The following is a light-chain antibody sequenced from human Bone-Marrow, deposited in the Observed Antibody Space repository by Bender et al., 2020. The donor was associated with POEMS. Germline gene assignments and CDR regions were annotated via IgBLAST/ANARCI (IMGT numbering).Light chain of an antibody. V-gene: IGLV4-69*01. CDR2: FNRDGSH. CDR1: SGHDNYA. CDR3: QTWGPGIRV. Sequence: QLVLTQSPSASASLGASVKLTCTLSSGHDNYAIAWHQQQPEKGPRYLMKFNRDGSHSKGDGIPDRFSGSSSGAERYLTISSRQSEDEADYYCQTWGPGIRVFGGGTKLTVL. J-gene: IGLJ2*01.